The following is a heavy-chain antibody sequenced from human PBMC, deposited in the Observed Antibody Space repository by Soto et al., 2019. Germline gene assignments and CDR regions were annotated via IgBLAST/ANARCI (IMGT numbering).Heavy chain of an antibody. CDR2: IDWDDDK. CDR1: GFSLSTSGMC. J-gene: IGHJ6*02. CDR3: ARIRQRKQLVRSYYYYYGMDV. V-gene: IGHV2-70*01. Sequence: ESGPTLVNPTQTLTLTCTFSGFSLSTSGMCVSWIRQPPGKALEWLALIDWDDDKYYSTSLKTRLTISKDTSKNQVVLTMTNMDPVDTATYYCARIRQRKQLVRSYYYYYGMDVWGQGTTVTVSS. D-gene: IGHD6-13*01.